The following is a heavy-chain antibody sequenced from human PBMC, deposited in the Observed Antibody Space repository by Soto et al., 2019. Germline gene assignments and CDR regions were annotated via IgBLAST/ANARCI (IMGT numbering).Heavy chain of an antibody. CDR1: AGTPRPYY. Sequence: SQELSDPCAVYAGTPRPYYWLVIRHPLEKGLEWIGEINHSGSTNYHPSLKSRVTISVDTSKNQFSLKLSSVTAADTAVYYCARGGPPTTYYYGSGRKYGMDVRGQGTTVT. D-gene: IGHD3-10*01. CDR2: INHSGST. CDR3: ARGGPPTTYYYGSGRKYGMDV. J-gene: IGHJ6*02. V-gene: IGHV4-34*01.